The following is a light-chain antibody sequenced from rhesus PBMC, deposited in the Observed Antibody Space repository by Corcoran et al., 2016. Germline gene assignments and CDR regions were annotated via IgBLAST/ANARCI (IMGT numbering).Light chain of an antibody. CDR1: SSDIGRYNY. CDR3: SSLEASDTYG. CDR2: KVY. Sequence: QSAPIQSPSVSGSLGQSVTISCTGTSSDIGRYNYVSWYRQQPGTTTKLLIYKVYMRGSGVSDRFSGSKSGNTASLTISGLQPEDEADYYGSSLEASDTYGFGTGTRLTVL. V-gene: IGLV2-11*01. J-gene: IGLJ1*01.